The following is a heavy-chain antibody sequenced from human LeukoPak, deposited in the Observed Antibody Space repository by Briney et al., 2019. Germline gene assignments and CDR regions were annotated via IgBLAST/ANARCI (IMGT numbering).Heavy chain of an antibody. CDR2: ITGGGDTT. D-gene: IGHD3-9*01. V-gene: IGHV3-23*01. CDR3: AKAANYDILTGYYLDY. CDR1: GFTFSSYS. J-gene: IGHJ4*02. Sequence: GGSLRLSCAASGFTFSSYSMNWVRQAPGKGLEWVSAITGGGDTTYYADSVKGRFTISRDNSKNTLYLQMNNLRAEDTAIYYCAKAANYDILTGYYLDYWGQGALVTVSS.